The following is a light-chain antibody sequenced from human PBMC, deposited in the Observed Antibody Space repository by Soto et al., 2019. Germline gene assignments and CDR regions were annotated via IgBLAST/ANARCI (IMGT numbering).Light chain of an antibody. CDR2: KAS. Sequence: DIQMTQSPSTLSASVGDRVTITCRASQSISSWLAWYQQKPGKAPKLLIYKASSLESGVPSRFSGSGSGTEFTLTMNSLQPDDFATYYCQQYNSYWCTFGQGTKLEIK. CDR3: QQYNSYWCT. J-gene: IGKJ2*02. V-gene: IGKV1-5*03. CDR1: QSISSW.